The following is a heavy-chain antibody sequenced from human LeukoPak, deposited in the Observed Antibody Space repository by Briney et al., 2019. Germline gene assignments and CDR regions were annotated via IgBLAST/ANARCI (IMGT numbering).Heavy chain of an antibody. CDR3: ARDHSSSWYRYIDY. CDR2: IYYSGST. D-gene: IGHD6-13*01. J-gene: IGHJ4*02. CDR1: GGSISSYY. V-gene: IGHV4-39*02. Sequence: SETLSLTCTVSGGSISSYYWGWIRQPPGKGLEWIGSIYYSGSTYYNPPLESRVTISVDTSKNQFSLKLSSVTPEDTAVYYCARDHSSSWYRYIDYWGQGTLVTVSS.